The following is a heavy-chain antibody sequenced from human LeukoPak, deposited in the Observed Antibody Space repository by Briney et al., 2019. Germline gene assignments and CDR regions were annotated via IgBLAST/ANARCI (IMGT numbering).Heavy chain of an antibody. CDR3: AREVRLRCGVDCYTDAFDI. CDR2: INTNTGKP. CDR1: GYRFTSYS. J-gene: IGHJ3*02. V-gene: IGHV7-4-1*02. Sequence: ASVKVSCKASGYRFTSYSLIWLRQAPGQGLEWMGWINTNTGKPTYAQGFTGRFVLSLETSVSTAFLHITNLKAEDTALYFCAREVRLRCGVDCYTDAFDIWGQGTMVTVTS. D-gene: IGHD2-21*02.